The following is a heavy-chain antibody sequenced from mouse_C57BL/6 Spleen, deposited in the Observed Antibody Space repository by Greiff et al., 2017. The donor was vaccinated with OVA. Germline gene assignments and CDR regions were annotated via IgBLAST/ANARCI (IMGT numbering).Heavy chain of an antibody. V-gene: IGHV1-42*01. J-gene: IGHJ4*01. CDR3: ARAAAMDY. CDR1: GYSFTGYY. Sequence: VQLQQSGPELVKPGASVKISCKASGYSFTGYYMNWVKQSPEKSLEWIGEINPSTGGTTYNQKFKAKATLTVDKSSSTADMQLKSLTSEDSAVYYCARAAAMDYWGQGTSVTVSA. CDR2: INPSTGGT.